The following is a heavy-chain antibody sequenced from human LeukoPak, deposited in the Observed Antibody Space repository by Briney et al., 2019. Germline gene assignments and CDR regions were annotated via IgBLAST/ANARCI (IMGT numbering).Heavy chain of an antibody. CDR3: TKDSVAMVTTSDY. J-gene: IGHJ4*02. Sequence: GGSLRLSCAASGFTFSSNSMNWVRQAPGKGLEWVSSISSSSSYIYYADSVKGRFTISRDNAKNSLYLQMNSLRPEDTALYYCTKDSVAMVTTSDYWGQGTLVTVSS. V-gene: IGHV3-21*04. CDR1: GFTFSSNS. D-gene: IGHD5-18*01. CDR2: ISSSSSYI.